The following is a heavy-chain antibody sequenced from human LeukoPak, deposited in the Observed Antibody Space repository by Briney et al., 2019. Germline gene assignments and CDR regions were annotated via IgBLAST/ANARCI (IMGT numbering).Heavy chain of an antibody. V-gene: IGHV3-74*01. J-gene: IGHJ4*02. CDR1: GNYW. Sequence: GGSLRLSCAASGNYWMHWVRQVPGKGLVWVSHINSDGSWTSYADSVKGRFTISKDYAKNTVYLQMNSLRAEDTAVYYCVSFYETYWGRGTLVTVSS. D-gene: IGHD2-2*01. CDR3: VSFYETY. CDR2: INSDGSWT.